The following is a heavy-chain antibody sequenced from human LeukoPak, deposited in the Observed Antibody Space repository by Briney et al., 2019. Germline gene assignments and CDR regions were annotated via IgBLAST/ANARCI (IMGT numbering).Heavy chain of an antibody. Sequence: GGSLRLSCAASGFTVSSDWMYWVRQVPGKGPVWVSRINPDGTYIDYADSVKGRFTISRDDAKNTVYLQMNSLRADDTAPYYCSKDLGLWGQGTLVTVSS. CDR1: GFTVSSDW. D-gene: IGHD1-26*01. CDR2: INPDGTYI. CDR3: SKDLGL. J-gene: IGHJ4*02. V-gene: IGHV3-74*01.